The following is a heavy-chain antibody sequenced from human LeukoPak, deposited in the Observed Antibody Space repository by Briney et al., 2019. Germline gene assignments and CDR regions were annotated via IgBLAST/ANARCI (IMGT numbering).Heavy chain of an antibody. CDR1: GGSVSSGSYY. D-gene: IGHD3-22*01. V-gene: IGHV4-61*01. J-gene: IGHJ3*02. Sequence: SETLSLTCTVSGGSVSSGSYYWSWIRQPPGKGLEWIGYIYYSGSTNYNPSLKSRVTISVDTSKNQFSLKLSSVTAADTAVSYCARSQYYDSSGYYPDAFDIWGQGTMVTVSS. CDR2: IYYSGST. CDR3: ARSQYYDSSGYYPDAFDI.